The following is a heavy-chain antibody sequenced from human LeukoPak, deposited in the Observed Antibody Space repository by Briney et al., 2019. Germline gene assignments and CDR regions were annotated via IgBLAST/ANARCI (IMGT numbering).Heavy chain of an antibody. D-gene: IGHD2-15*01. CDR2: INSDGSRT. J-gene: IGHJ4*02. Sequence: GGSLRLSCAASGFTFSTSWMYWVRQAPGKGLVCVSRINSDGSRTTYADSVRGRFAISRDNAKNTLSLQMNSLRAEDTAVYYCAKDLWGAAADWGQGSVVTVSS. V-gene: IGHV3-74*01. CDR3: AKDLWGAAAD. CDR1: GFTFSTSW.